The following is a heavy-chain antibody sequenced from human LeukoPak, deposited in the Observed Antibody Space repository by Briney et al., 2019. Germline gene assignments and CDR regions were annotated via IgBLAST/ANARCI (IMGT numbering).Heavy chain of an antibody. Sequence: GASVKVSCKASGGTFSSYAISWVRQAPGQGLEWMGGTIPIFGTANYAQKFQGRVTITADESTSTAYMELSSLRSEDTAVYYCARGRGYCSGGSCRRGGYYYYGMDVWGQGTTVTVSS. CDR2: TIPIFGTA. CDR3: ARGRGYCSGGSCRRGGYYYYGMDV. V-gene: IGHV1-69*13. J-gene: IGHJ6*02. CDR1: GGTFSSYA. D-gene: IGHD2-15*01.